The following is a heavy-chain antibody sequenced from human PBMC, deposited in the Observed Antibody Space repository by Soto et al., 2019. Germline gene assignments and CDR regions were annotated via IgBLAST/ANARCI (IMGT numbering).Heavy chain of an antibody. J-gene: IGHJ5*02. CDR3: ALTYSTSWYWFDP. Sequence: QVTVKESGPVLVKPTETLTLTCTVSGFSLSNAGLGVSWIRQPPGKALEWLAHIFSNDEKSYSTSLKSRLTISKDTSKSQVVLTMTNMDPVDTATYYCALTYSTSWYWFDPWGQGTLFTVSS. CDR1: GFSLSNAGLG. V-gene: IGHV2-26*04. D-gene: IGHD6-13*01. CDR2: IFSNDEK.